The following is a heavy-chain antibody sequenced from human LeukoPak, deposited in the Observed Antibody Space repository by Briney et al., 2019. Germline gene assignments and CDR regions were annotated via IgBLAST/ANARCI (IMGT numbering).Heavy chain of an antibody. CDR1: VFTFSSYS. D-gene: IGHD2-2*01. V-gene: IGHV3-21*01. CDR3: ARDGLRYCSSTSCRRFDY. J-gene: IGHJ4*02. Sequence: GGSLRLSCAASVFTFSSYSMNWVRQAPGKGLEWVSSISSSSSYIYYADSVKGRFTISRDNAKNSLYLQMNSLRAEDTAVYYCARDGLRYCSSTSCRRFDYWGQGTLVTVSS. CDR2: ISSSSSYI.